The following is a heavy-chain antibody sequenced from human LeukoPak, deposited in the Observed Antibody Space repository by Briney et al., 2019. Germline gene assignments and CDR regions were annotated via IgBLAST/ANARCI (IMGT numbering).Heavy chain of an antibody. V-gene: IGHV3-30*18. CDR2: ISYDGSNK. D-gene: IGHD3-22*01. J-gene: IGHJ4*02. CDR1: GFTFSSYG. Sequence: GGSLRLSCAASGFTFSSYGMHWVRQAPGKGLEWVAVISYDGSNKYYADSVKGRFTISRDNSKNTLYLQMNSLRAEDTAVYYCAEGLITMIVVPSYWGQGTLVTVSS. CDR3: AEGLITMIVVPSY.